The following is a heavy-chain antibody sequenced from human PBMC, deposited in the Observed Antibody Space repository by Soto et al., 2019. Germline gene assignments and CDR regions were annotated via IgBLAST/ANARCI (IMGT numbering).Heavy chain of an antibody. D-gene: IGHD2-8*01. CDR1: VCSIISSIYY. V-gene: IGHV4-39*01. CDR3: ARSWQWPDGVWLDP. J-gene: IGHJ5*02. Sequence: PSETRCLTCTFCVCSIISSIYYLCFIRQPPGKWLEWIGSIYYSGSTYYNPSLKSRVTISVDTSKNQFYLKLSSVTAAETDVYYCARSWQWPDGVWLDPCGKGNIVNVSS. CDR2: IYYSGST.